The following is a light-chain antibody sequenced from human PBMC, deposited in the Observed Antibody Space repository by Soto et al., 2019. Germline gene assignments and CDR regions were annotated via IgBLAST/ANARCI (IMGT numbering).Light chain of an antibody. CDR3: QQRYIYVT. CDR2: DAS. Sequence: EIVLTQSPATLSLSPGERATLSCMASQSVGNYLTWLQQKPGQAPRLLIYDASTRATGVPARLSGSGSGTDFTLTISSLEPEDFAVYYCQQRYIYVTFGGGTKV. CDR1: QSVGNY. J-gene: IGKJ4*01. V-gene: IGKV3-11*01.